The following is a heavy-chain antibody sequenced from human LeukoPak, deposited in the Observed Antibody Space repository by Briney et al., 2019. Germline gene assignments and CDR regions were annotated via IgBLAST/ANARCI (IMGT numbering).Heavy chain of an antibody. CDR3: AGSAGIVVVPAAPFDY. V-gene: IGHV3-30*02. J-gene: IGHJ4*02. Sequence: PGGSLRLSRAASGFTFSSYGMHWVRQAPGKGLEWVAFIRYDGSNKYYADSVKGRFTISRDNSKNTLYLQMNSLRAEDTAVYYCAGSAGIVVVPAAPFDYWGQGTLVTVSS. CDR2: IRYDGSNK. CDR1: GFTFSSYG. D-gene: IGHD2-2*01.